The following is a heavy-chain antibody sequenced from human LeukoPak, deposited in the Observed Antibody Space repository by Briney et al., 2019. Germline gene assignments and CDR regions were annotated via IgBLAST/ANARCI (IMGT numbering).Heavy chain of an antibody. V-gene: IGHV4-30-4*01. CDR1: GGSISSYY. Sequence: SETLSLTCTVSGGSISSYYWSWIRQPPSKALEWIGYIYYSGSTYYNPSLKSRVTISVDTSKNQFSLKLSSVTAADTAVYYCAREVRGYSYGYFDYWGQGTLVTVSS. CDR3: AREVRGYSYGYFDY. D-gene: IGHD5-18*01. CDR2: IYYSGST. J-gene: IGHJ4*02.